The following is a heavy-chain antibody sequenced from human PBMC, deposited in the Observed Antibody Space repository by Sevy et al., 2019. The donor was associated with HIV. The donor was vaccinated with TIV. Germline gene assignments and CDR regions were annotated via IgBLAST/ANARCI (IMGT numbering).Heavy chain of an antibody. Sequence: GALRLSCAASGFTFSSYSMNWVRQAPGKGLEWVSYISSSSSTIYYADSVKGRFTISRDNAKNSLYLQMNSLRDEDTAVYYCARTSGHTMIVVGTGFDYWGQGTLVTVSS. V-gene: IGHV3-48*02. D-gene: IGHD3-22*01. CDR2: ISSSSSTI. CDR3: ARTSGHTMIVVGTGFDY. J-gene: IGHJ4*02. CDR1: GFTFSSYS.